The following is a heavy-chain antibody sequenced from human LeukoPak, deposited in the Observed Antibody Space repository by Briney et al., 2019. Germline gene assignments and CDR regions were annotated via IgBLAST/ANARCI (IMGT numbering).Heavy chain of an antibody. J-gene: IGHJ3*02. D-gene: IGHD3-3*01. CDR2: INPNNGGT. V-gene: IGHV1-2*02. CDR1: GYTFTGHY. Sequence: ASVKVSCKASGYTFTGHYMHWVRQAPGQGLEWMGWINPNNGGTDCAQKFQGRVNMTRDTSISTVYMELISLMSDDTAVYYCARVDYDFHGAFDIWGQGTMVTVSS. CDR3: ARVDYDFHGAFDI.